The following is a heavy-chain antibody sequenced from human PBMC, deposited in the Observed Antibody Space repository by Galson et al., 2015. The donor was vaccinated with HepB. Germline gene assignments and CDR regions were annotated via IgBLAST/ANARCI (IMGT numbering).Heavy chain of an antibody. CDR2: NTPIFGRA. Sequence: SVKVSCKTSGRTFTPYAISWVRQAPGQGLEWMGGNTPIFGRANYAQKLQGRVTMTPDTSTSTAYMELTSLRSDDTAVYYCARDRVTKDAFDIWGQGTMVTVSS. V-gene: IGHV1-69*06. CDR1: GRTFTPYA. CDR3: ARDRVTKDAFDI. J-gene: IGHJ3*02. D-gene: IGHD3-10*01.